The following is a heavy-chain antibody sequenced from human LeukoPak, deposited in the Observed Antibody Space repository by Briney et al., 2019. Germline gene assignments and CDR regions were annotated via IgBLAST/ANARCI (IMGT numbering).Heavy chain of an antibody. J-gene: IGHJ4*02. V-gene: IGHV3-21*01. D-gene: IGHD6-13*01. Sequence: PGGSLRLSCAASGFTFSSYSMNWVRQAPGEGLEWASSISSSSSYIYYADSVKGRFTISRDNAKNSLYLQMNSLRAEDTAVYCCARDVAAAGDYWGQGTLVTVSS. CDR1: GFTFSSYS. CDR3: ARDVAAAGDY. CDR2: ISSSSSYI.